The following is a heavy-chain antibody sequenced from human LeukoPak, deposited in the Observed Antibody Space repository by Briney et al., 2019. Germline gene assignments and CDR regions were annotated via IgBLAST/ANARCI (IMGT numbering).Heavy chain of an antibody. CDR3: AKDPINWGSIYFDC. V-gene: IGHV3-23*01. CDR1: GFTFSNYA. Sequence: PGGSLRLSCEASGFTFSNYAMSCVRQAPGQGLEWVSSISGSSDNTNYADSVKGRFTISRDNSKNILYLQMNSLTAEDTAVYWCAKDPINWGSIYFDCWGQGTLVTASS. CDR2: ISGSSDNT. D-gene: IGHD7-27*01. J-gene: IGHJ4*02.